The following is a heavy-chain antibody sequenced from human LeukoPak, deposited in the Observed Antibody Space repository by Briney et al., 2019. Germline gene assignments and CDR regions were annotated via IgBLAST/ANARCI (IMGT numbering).Heavy chain of an antibody. CDR1: GFTFRDYW. CDR3: ARDSAVATYYGVDV. D-gene: IGHD6-19*01. Sequence: GGSLRLSCGASGFTFRDYWMSWVRQAPGKGLEWVANIQSDGDEKNYIDSVQGRFTISRDNAKTSLYLQMNSLRAEDTAVYYCARDSAVATYYGVDVWGQGTTVTVSS. J-gene: IGHJ6*02. CDR2: IQSDGDEK. V-gene: IGHV3-7*01.